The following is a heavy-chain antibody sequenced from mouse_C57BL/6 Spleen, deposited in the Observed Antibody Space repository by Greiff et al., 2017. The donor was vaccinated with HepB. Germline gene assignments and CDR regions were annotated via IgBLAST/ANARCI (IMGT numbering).Heavy chain of an antibody. D-gene: IGHD2-4*01. CDR1: GYTFTEYT. J-gene: IGHJ1*03. V-gene: IGHV1-62-2*01. CDR2: FYPGSGSI. CDR3: ARHELDPDYDRGYFDV. Sequence: QVQLQQSGAELVKPGASVKLSCKASGYTFTEYTIHWVKQRAGQGLEWIGWFYPGSGSIKYNEKFKDKATLTAGKSSRTVYMELSSLTSEDSAVYFCARHELDPDYDRGYFDVWGTGTTVTVSS.